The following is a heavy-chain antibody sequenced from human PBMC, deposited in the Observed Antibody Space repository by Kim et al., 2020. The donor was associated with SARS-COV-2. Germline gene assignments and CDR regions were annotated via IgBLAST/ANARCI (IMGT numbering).Heavy chain of an antibody. CDR3: TTDFVLLWFGESGGGMDV. D-gene: IGHD3-10*01. V-gene: IGHV3-15*01. Sequence: KGRFTISRDDSKNTLYLQMNSLRTEDTAVYYCTTDFVLLWFGESGGGMDVWGQGTTVTVSS. J-gene: IGHJ6*02.